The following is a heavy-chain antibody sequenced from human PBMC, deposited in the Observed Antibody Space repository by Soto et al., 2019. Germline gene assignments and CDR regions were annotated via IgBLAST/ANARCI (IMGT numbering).Heavy chain of an antibody. CDR2: ISAYNGNT. V-gene: IGHV1-18*01. Sequence: QVQLVQSGAEVKKPGASVKVSCKASGYTFTSYGISWVRQAPGQGLEWMGWISAYNGNTNYAQNLQGRVTMTTDTSTSTAYMELRSLRSDDTAVYYCARSLKPYYYDSSGRDALDIWGQGTMVTVSS. CDR3: ARSLKPYYYDSSGRDALDI. J-gene: IGHJ3*02. CDR1: GYTFTSYG. D-gene: IGHD3-22*01.